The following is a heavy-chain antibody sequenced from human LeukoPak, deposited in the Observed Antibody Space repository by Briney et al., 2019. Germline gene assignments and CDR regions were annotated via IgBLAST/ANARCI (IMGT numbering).Heavy chain of an antibody. D-gene: IGHD4-17*01. V-gene: IGHV3-23*01. CDR1: GFTFSSYG. J-gene: IGHJ4*02. CDR2: ISGSGGST. CDR3: ARNYGDYVFIIGY. Sequence: PGGSLRLSCAASGFTFSSYGMSWVRQAPGKGLEWVSAISGSGGSTYYADSVKGRFTISRDNSKNTLFLQMNSLRAEDTAVYYCARNYGDYVFIIGYWGQGTLVTVSS.